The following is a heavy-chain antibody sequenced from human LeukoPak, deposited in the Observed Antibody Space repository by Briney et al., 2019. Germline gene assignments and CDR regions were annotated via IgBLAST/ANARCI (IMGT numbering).Heavy chain of an antibody. CDR2: IYYSGST. CDR3: ASHPPIGALDI. J-gene: IGHJ3*02. CDR1: GGSISGYY. D-gene: IGHD3-16*01. Sequence: SETLSLTCTVSGGSISGYYWSWIRQPPGKGLEWIGYIYYSGSTNYNASLKSRVTISVDTSKNQFSLKLRSVTAADTAVYYCASHPPIGALDIWGRGTMVTGSS. V-gene: IGHV4-59*08.